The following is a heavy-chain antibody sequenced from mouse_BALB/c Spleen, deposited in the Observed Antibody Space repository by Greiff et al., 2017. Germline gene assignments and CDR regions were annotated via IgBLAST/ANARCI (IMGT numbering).Heavy chain of an antibody. CDR3: ARSDNNYGGNAMDY. D-gene: IGHD2-5*01. CDR2: INPYNGDT. J-gene: IGHJ4*01. Sequence: VQLQQSGPELVKPGASVQISCKASGYSFTGYFMNWVMQSHGKSLEWIGRINPYNGDTFYNQKFKGKATLTVDKSSSTAHMELRRLASEDTAVYYSARSDNNYGGNAMDYWGQGTSVTVSS. V-gene: IGHV1-20*02. CDR1: GYSFTGYF.